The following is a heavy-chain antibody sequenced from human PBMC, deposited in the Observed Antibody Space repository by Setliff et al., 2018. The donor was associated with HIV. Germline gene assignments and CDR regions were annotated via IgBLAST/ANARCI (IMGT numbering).Heavy chain of an antibody. CDR1: GYTFTNYF. CDR3: ATVRIVGATEFDY. D-gene: IGHD1-26*01. Sequence: ASVKVSCKASGYTFTNYFMHWVRQAPGEGLEWVGRVDPEDGETRYAMKFQGSVTISADTSTDTTYLSLTSLRSQDTAVYYCATVRIVGATEFDYWGQGTVVPSPQ. J-gene: IGHJ4*02. V-gene: IGHV1-69-2*01. CDR2: VDPEDGET.